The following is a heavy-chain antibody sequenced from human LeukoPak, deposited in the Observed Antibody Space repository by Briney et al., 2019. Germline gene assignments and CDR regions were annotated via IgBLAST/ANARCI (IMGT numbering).Heavy chain of an antibody. CDR2: ISAYNGNT. Sequence: GASVKVSCKASGYTFTSYGISWVRQAPGQGLEWMGWISAYNGNTNYAQKLQGRVTMTTDTSTSTAYMELRSLRSDDTAVYYCARDRGHVLRFLEWLSPHGYYYYGMDVWGQGTTVTVSS. CDR1: GYTFTSYG. CDR3: ARDRGHVLRFLEWLSPHGYYYYGMDV. V-gene: IGHV1-18*01. J-gene: IGHJ6*02. D-gene: IGHD3-3*01.